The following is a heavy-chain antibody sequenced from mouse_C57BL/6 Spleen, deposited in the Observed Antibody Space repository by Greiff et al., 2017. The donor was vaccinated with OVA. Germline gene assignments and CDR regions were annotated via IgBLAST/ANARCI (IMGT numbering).Heavy chain of an antibody. CDR2: IYPGSGST. CDR1: GYTFTSYW. D-gene: IGHD4-1*01. V-gene: IGHV1-55*01. J-gene: IGHJ4*01. CDR3: ARESPSLGYYYAMDY. Sequence: VQLQQPGAELVKPGASVKMSCKASGYTFTSYWITWVKQRPGQGLEWIGDIYPGSGSTNYNEKFKSKATLTVDTSSSTAYMQLSSLTSEDSAVYYCARESPSLGYYYAMDYWGQGTSVTVSS.